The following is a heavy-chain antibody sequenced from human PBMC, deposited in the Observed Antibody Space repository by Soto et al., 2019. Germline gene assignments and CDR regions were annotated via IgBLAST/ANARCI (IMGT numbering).Heavy chain of an antibody. CDR1: EFTFSSYA. D-gene: IGHD4-4*01. Sequence: QVQLVESGGGVVHPERSLRLSCSASEFTFSSYAMHWVRQAPGKGLEWVAGISYDGGHKFYGDSVRGRFTISRYSSKTTVFLQMNSLRPEDTAAYYCARVKTDYSNPSWPFFFYGIDVWGQGTTVTVSS. CDR3: ARVKTDYSNPSWPFFFYGIDV. V-gene: IGHV3-30-3*01. J-gene: IGHJ6*02. CDR2: ISYDGGHK.